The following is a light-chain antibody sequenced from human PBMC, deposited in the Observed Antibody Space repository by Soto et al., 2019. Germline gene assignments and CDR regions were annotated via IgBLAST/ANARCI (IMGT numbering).Light chain of an antibody. J-gene: IGLJ1*01. CDR1: SSDIGANNY. Sequence: QSALTQPASVSGSPGQSITISCTGTSSDIGANNYVSWYQQHPGNVPKLMVYDVNNRPSGVSDRFSGSKSGNTASLTISGLQAEDEADYYCSSYTTTTTLVFGTGTKLTVL. V-gene: IGLV2-14*03. CDR3: SSYTTTTTLV. CDR2: DVN.